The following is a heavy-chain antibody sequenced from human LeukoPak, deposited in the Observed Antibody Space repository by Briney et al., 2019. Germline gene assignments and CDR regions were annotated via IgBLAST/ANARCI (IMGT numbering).Heavy chain of an antibody. CDR2: ISAYNGNT. CDR1: GYTFTSYG. CDR3: ARVYRYNWNYRADY. V-gene: IGHV1-18*01. J-gene: IGHJ4*02. Sequence: ASVKVSCKASGYTFTSYGISWVRQAPGQGLEWMGWISAYNGNTNYAQKLRGRVTMTTDTSTSTAYMELRSLRSDDTAVYYCARVYRYNWNYRADYWGQGTLVTVSS. D-gene: IGHD1-7*01.